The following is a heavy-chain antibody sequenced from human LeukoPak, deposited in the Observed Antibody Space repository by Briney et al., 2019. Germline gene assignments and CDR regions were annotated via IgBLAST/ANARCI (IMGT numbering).Heavy chain of an antibody. CDR1: GGSISSYY. Sequence: NPSETLSLTCTVSGGSISSYYWSWIRQPPGKGLEWIGYIYYSGSTNYNPSLKSRVTISVDTSKNQFSLKLRSVTAADTAVYYCAKSGGYGLIDYWGQGTLVTVSS. J-gene: IGHJ4*02. D-gene: IGHD1-26*01. CDR2: IYYSGST. CDR3: AKSGGYGLIDY. V-gene: IGHV4-59*08.